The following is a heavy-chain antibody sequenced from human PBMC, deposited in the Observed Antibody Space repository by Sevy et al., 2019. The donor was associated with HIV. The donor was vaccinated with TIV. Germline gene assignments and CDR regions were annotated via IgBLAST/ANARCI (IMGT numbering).Heavy chain of an antibody. CDR3: AREDGLGYCSGGSCYYFDY. CDR1: GYTFTGYY. J-gene: IGHJ4*02. V-gene: IGHV1-2*02. CDR2: INPNIGGT. D-gene: IGHD2-15*01. Sequence: ASVKVSCKASGYTFTGYYMHWVRQAPGQGLEWMGWINPNIGGTNYAQKFQGRVTMTRDTSISTAYMELSRLRSDDTAVYYCAREDGLGYCSGGSCYYFDYWGQGTLVTVSS.